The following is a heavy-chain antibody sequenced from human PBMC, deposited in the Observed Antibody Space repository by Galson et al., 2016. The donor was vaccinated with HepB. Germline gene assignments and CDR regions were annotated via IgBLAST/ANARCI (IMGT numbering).Heavy chain of an antibody. Sequence: SLRLSCAASGFTLSSYVMYWVRQAPGKGLEWVAVISHDGSNKYYADSVKGRFTILRENAKNTLYLQMNSLTAEDTAVYYCVRGRKGAAAAGLLTYYFYYYGMDVWGQGTTVTVSS. D-gene: IGHD6-13*01. CDR3: VRGRKGAAAAGLLTYYFYYYGMDV. V-gene: IGHV3-30-3*01. CDR1: GFTLSSYV. CDR2: ISHDGSNK. J-gene: IGHJ6*02.